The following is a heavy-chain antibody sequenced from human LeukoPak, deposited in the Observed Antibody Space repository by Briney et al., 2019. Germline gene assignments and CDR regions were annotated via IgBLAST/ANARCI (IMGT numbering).Heavy chain of an antibody. CDR1: GYTFTSYD. D-gene: IGHD4-17*01. CDR2: MSAYNGNT. CDR3: ARDARTAVTTGY. Sequence: ASVKVSCKASGYTFTSYDINWVRQATGQGLEWMGWMSAYNGNTNYAQKLQGRVTMTTDTSTSTAYMELRSLRSDDTAVYYCARDARTAVTTGYWGQGTLVTVSS. J-gene: IGHJ4*02. V-gene: IGHV1-18*01.